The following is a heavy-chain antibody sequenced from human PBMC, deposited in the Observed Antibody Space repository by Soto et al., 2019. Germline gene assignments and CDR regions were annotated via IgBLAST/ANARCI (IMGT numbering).Heavy chain of an antibody. Sequence: GASVKVSCKASGGSFSTNEIDWVRQAPGQGLEWMGRIFPNVGTADYAQKFQGRLTIIADESTTTVYMDLSRLTSADTAVYFCARARYSSRWGTFDSWGQGTQVTVSS. V-gene: IGHV1-69*13. J-gene: IGHJ4*02. CDR2: IFPNVGTA. CDR1: GGSFSTNE. CDR3: ARARYSSRWGTFDS. D-gene: IGHD6-19*01.